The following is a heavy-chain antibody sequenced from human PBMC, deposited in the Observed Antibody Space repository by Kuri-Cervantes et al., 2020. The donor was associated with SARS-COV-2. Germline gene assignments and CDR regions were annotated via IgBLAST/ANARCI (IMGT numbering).Heavy chain of an antibody. J-gene: IGHJ4*02. CDR3: AKGKIAVAARPTYFDY. CDR1: GFTFSSYA. V-gene: IGHV3-23*01. CDR2: ISGSGGST. D-gene: IGHD6-19*01. Sequence: GESLKISCAASGFTFSSYAMSWVRQAPGKGLEWVSAISGSGGSTYYADSVKGRLTISRDNSKNTLYLQMNSLRAEDTAVYYCAKGKIAVAARPTYFDYWGQGTLVTVSS.